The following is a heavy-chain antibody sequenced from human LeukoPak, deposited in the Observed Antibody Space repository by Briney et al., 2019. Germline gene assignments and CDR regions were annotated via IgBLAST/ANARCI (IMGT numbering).Heavy chain of an antibody. V-gene: IGHV1-69*05. D-gene: IGHD5-24*01. CDR2: IIAIFGTA. Sequence: SVKVSCKASGGTFSSYAISWVRQAPGQGLEWMGRIIAIFGTANYAQKFQGRVTITTDESTSTAYMELSSLRSEDTAVYYCARVGRDGYNYRDYWGQGTLVTVSS. CDR1: GGTFSSYA. J-gene: IGHJ4*02. CDR3: ARVGRDGYNYRDY.